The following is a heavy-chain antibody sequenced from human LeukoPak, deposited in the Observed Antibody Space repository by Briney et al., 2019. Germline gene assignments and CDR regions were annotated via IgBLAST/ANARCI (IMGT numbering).Heavy chain of an antibody. CDR2: IYYSGST. CDR3: ATTDYVWGSYRR. D-gene: IGHD3-16*02. V-gene: IGHV4-39*01. CDR1: GGSISSSSYY. Sequence: SETLSLTCTVSGGSISSSSYYWGWIRQPPGKGLEWIGRIYYSGSTYYNPSLKSRVTISVDTSKNQFSLKLSSVTAADSAVYYCATTDYVWGSYRRWGQGTLVTVSS. J-gene: IGHJ4*02.